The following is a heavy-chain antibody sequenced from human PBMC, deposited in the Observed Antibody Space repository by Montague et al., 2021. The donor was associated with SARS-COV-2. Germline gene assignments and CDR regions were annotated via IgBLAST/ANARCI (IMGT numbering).Heavy chain of an antibody. CDR2: INHSGST. D-gene: IGHD3-22*01. V-gene: IGHV4-34*01. Sequence: SETLSLTCAVYGGSFSDSHWSWLRQPPGKGLEWIGEINHSGSTKYNPSLKSRVTMSVDTSKNQFSLKLSSLTAADTAVYYCARGTSVITMIDVAILGVEFYYDNWGQGTLVTVSS. J-gene: IGHJ4*02. CDR3: ARGTSVITMIDVAILGVEFYYDN. CDR1: GGSFSDSH.